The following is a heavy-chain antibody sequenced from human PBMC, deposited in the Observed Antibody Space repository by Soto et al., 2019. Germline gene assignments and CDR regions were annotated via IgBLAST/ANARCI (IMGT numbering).Heavy chain of an antibody. CDR2: ISYDGSNK. Sequence: QVQLVESGGGVVQPGRSLRLSCAASGFTFSSYGMHWVRQAPGKGLEWVAVISYDGSNKYYADSVKGRFTISRDNSKNTLYLQMNSLRAEDKAVYYCAKPYGSGSKAFDIWGQGTMVTVSS. J-gene: IGHJ3*02. CDR3: AKPYGSGSKAFDI. CDR1: GFTFSSYG. D-gene: IGHD3-10*01. V-gene: IGHV3-30*18.